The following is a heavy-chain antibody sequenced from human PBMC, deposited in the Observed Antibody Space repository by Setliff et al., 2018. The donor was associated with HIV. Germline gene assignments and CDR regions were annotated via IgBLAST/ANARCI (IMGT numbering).Heavy chain of an antibody. D-gene: IGHD3-16*01. CDR2: VYHSGKT. CDR1: GQFISDGYY. J-gene: IGHJ5*02. V-gene: IGHV4-38-2*02. Sequence: SETLSLTCTVSGQFISDGYYWGWIRRPPGKGLEWIGSVYHSGKTYYNPSLKSRVTMSADTSKNQISLMLRSMTAADTAVYYCAKHDFGEGSCFDPWGQGSLVTVS. CDR3: AKHDFGEGSCFDP.